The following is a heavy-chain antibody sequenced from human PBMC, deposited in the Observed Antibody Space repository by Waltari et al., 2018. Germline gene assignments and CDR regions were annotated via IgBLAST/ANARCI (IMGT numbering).Heavy chain of an antibody. V-gene: IGHV4-59*01. CDR3: ARQSGSYGGYYYYYYMDV. D-gene: IGHD1-26*01. CDR1: GGSISRYY. Sequence: QVQLQESGPGLVKPSETLSLTCTVSGGSISRYYWSWIRQHPGKGLEWIGYIYYSGSTNYNPSLKSRVTISVDTSKNQFSLKLSSVTAADTAVYYCARQSGSYGGYYYYYYMDVWGKWTTVTVSS. J-gene: IGHJ6*03. CDR2: IYYSGST.